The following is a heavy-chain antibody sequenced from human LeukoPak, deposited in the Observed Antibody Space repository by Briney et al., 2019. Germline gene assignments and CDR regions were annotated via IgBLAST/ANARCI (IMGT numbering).Heavy chain of an antibody. CDR1: GFTFDDYG. Sequence: TGGSLRLSCAASGFTFDDYGMSWVRQAPGKGLEWVSGINWNGGSTGYADSVKGRFTISRDNAKNSLYLQMNGLRAEDTALYYCARGKLGDYVYARYYMDVWGKGTTVTVSS. V-gene: IGHV3-20*04. CDR2: INWNGGST. CDR3: ARGKLGDYVYARYYMDV. J-gene: IGHJ6*03. D-gene: IGHD4-17*01.